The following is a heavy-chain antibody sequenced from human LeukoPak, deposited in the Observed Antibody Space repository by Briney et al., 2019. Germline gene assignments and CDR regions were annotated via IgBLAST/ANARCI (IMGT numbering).Heavy chain of an antibody. J-gene: IGHJ4*02. CDR1: GFTFSSYE. CDR2: ISSSGSTI. CDR3: ARDDEYYFDY. V-gene: IGHV3-48*03. Sequence: GGSLRLSCAASGFTFSSYEMNWVRQAPGKGLEWVSYISSSGSTIYYADSVKGRFTISRDNAKNPLYLQMNSLRAEDTAVYYCARDDEYYFDYWGQGTLVTVSS.